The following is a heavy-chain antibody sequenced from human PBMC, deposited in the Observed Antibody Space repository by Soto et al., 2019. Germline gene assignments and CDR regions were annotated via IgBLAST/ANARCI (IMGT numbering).Heavy chain of an antibody. CDR2: ISSSGSYI. V-gene: IGHV3-21*01. Sequence: EVQLVDSGGGLVKPGGSLRLSCAASGFTFSSYTMNWVRQAPGKGLEWVSSISSSGSYIYYADSVKGRFTISRDNAKNSLYLQMKGLRAEDTAVDYCARDRARNFDYWGQGTLVTVSS. J-gene: IGHJ4*02. CDR3: ARDRARNFDY. CDR1: GFTFSSYT.